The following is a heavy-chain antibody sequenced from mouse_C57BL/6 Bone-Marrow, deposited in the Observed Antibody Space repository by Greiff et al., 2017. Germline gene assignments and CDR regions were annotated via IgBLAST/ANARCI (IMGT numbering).Heavy chain of an antibody. V-gene: IGHV7-1*01. D-gene: IGHD1-1*01. J-gene: IGHJ1*03. CDR2: SRNKANDYTT. Sequence: EVNLVESGGGLVQSGRSLRLSCATSGFTFSDFYMEWVRQAPGKGLEWIAASRNKANDYTTEYSASVKGRFIVSRDTSQSILYLQMNALRAEDTAIYYCARDAGYGSSYRWYFDVWGTGTTVTVSS. CDR3: ARDAGYGSSYRWYFDV. CDR1: GFTFSDFY.